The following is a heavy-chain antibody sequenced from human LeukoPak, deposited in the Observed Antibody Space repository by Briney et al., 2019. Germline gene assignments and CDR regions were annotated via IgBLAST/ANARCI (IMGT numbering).Heavy chain of an antibody. CDR3: ARVEIVLMVYAIE. CDR2: IYTSGST. V-gene: IGHV4-61*02. Sequence: SQTLSLTCTVSGGSISSGSYYWSWIRQPAGKGLEWIGRIYTSGSTNYNPSLKSRVTISVDTSKNQFSLKLSSVTAADTAVYYCARVEIVLMVYAIEWGQGTLVTVSS. CDR1: GGSISSGSYY. D-gene: IGHD2-8*01. J-gene: IGHJ4*02.